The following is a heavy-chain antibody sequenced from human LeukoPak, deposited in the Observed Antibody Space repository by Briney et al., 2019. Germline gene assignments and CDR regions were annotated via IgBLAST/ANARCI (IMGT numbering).Heavy chain of an antibody. Sequence: GGSLRLSCAASGFTLSSYSMNWVRQAPGKGLEWVSYISSSSSNIHYADSVKGRFTISRDNAKNSLYLQMNSLRAEDTAVYFRARKFFGHDLYYFDYWGQGTLVSVSS. J-gene: IGHJ4*02. CDR3: ARKFFGHDLYYFDY. CDR1: GFTLSSYS. D-gene: IGHD3-3*01. CDR2: ISSSSSNI. V-gene: IGHV3-48*04.